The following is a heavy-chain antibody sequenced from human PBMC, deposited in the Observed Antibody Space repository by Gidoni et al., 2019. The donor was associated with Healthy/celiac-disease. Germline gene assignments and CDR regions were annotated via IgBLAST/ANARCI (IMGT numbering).Heavy chain of an antibody. D-gene: IGHD3-10*01. J-gene: IGHJ4*02. CDR3: AKDRGGRCDY. V-gene: IGHV3-30*02. CDR1: GFTFSSYG. CDR2: IQYDGGNK. Sequence: QVQQVASGGGVAQPGRSLTLPWAASGFTFSSYGMHWVRQAPGKGLEWLAFIQYDGGNKYYGDSVKGRFTISRDNSKNTLYLQMNSLRAEDTAVYYCAKDRGGRCDYWGQGTLVTVSS.